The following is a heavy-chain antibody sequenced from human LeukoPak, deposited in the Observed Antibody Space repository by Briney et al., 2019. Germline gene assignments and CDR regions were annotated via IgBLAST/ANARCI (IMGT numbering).Heavy chain of an antibody. D-gene: IGHD3-22*01. CDR3: ASCLSYYYDSSGHQVRDAFDI. CDR2: INHSGST. J-gene: IGHJ3*02. Sequence: SETLSLTCAVYGASFSGYYWSWIRQPPGKGLEWIGEINHSGSTNYNPSLKSRVTISVDRSKNQFSLKLSSVTAADTAVYYCASCLSYYYDSSGHQVRDAFDIWGQGIMVTVSS. CDR1: GASFSGYY. V-gene: IGHV4-34*01.